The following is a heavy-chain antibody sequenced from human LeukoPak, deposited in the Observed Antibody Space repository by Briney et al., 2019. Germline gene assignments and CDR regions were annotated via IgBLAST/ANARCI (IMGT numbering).Heavy chain of an antibody. CDR2: ISDSSSLT. J-gene: IGHJ6*02. CDR3: AKVIRGGYGMDV. D-gene: IGHD3-10*01. V-gene: IGHV3-48*02. CDR1: GFTFSRYA. Sequence: GGSLRLSCAASGFTFSRYAMSWVRQAPGKGLGWVSYISDSSSLTDYADSVKGRFTISRDNAKNSLSLQLNSLRDEDTAVYFCAKVIRGGYGMDVWGQGTTVTVSS.